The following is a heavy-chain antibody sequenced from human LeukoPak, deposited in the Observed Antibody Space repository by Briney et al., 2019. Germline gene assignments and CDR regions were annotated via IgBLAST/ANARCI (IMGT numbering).Heavy chain of an antibody. CDR2: IYYSGST. D-gene: IGHD3-16*01. CDR1: GGSISSYY. Sequence: PSETLSLTCTVSGGSISSYYWSWIRQPPGKGLEWIGYIYYSGSTNYNPSLKSRVTISVDTSKNQFSLKLSSVTAADTAVYYCARRPPLGFDYWGQGTLVTVSS. V-gene: IGHV4-59*01. J-gene: IGHJ4*02. CDR3: ARRPPLGFDY.